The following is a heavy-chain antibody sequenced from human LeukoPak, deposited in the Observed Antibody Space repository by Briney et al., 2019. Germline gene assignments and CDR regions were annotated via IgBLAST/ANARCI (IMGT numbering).Heavy chain of an antibody. J-gene: IGHJ5*02. CDR3: ARWVGTGYCSGGTYYNWFDP. Sequence: SETLSPTCTVSGGSISSYYWSWIRQPAGKGLEWIGRIYTSGNTNYNPSLKSRVTMSLDTPKSQFSLKLSSVTAADTAVYYCARWVGTGYCSGGTYYNWFDPWGQGTLVTVSS. CDR2: IYTSGNT. V-gene: IGHV4-4*07. D-gene: IGHD2-15*01. CDR1: GGSISSYY.